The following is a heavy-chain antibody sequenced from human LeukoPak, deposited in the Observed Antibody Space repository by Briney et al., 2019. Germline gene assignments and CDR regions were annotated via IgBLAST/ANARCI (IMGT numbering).Heavy chain of an antibody. Sequence: PSETLSLTCTVSGGSISSYYWSWIRQPPGKGLEWIGYIYYSGSTNYNPSLKSRVTISVDTSKNQFSLKLSSVTAADTAVYYCARDSIVVVPAATRREYYYYYYMDVWGKGTTVTVSS. CDR1: GGSISSYY. J-gene: IGHJ6*03. D-gene: IGHD2-2*01. CDR3: ARDSIVVVPAATRREYYYYYYMDV. CDR2: IYYSGST. V-gene: IGHV4-59*01.